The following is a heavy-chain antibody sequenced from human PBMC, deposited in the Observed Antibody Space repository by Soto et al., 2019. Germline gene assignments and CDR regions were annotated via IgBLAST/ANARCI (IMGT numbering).Heavy chain of an antibody. CDR3: ARAADYCSSTSCYNFDY. CDR2: SIPIFGTA. Sequence: EASVKVSCKASGYTFTSYAMRWVRQAPGQRLEWMGGSIPIFGTANYAQKFQGRVTITADKSTSTAYMELSSLRSEDTAVYYCARAADYCSSTSCYNFDYWGQGTLVTVSS. V-gene: IGHV1-69*06. D-gene: IGHD2-2*02. J-gene: IGHJ4*02. CDR1: GYTFTSYA.